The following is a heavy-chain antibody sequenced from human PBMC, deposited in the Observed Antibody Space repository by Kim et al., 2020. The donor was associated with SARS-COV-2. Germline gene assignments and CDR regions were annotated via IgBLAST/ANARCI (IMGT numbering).Heavy chain of an antibody. J-gene: IGHJ6*02. CDR1: GFTFSNAW. Sequence: GGSLRLSCAASGFTFSNAWMSWVRQAPGKGLEWVGRIKSKTDGGTTDYAAPVKGRFTISRDDSKNTLYLQMNSLKTEDTAVYYCTTGMDQLPEMFGMDVWGQGTTVTVSS. CDR3: TTGMDQLPEMFGMDV. V-gene: IGHV3-15*01. CDR2: IKSKTDGGTT. D-gene: IGHD2-2*01.